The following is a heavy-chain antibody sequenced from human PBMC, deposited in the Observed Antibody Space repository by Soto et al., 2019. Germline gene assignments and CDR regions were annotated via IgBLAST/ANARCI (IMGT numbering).Heavy chain of an antibody. CDR1: GGSISSYY. D-gene: IGHD4-17*01. CDR3: ARDVSGDYWFDP. V-gene: IGHV4-59*01. Sequence: TLSLTCTVSGGSISSYYWSWIRQPPGKGLEWIGYIYYSGSTNYNPSLKSRVTISVDTSKNQFSLKLSSVTAADTAVYYCARDVSGDYWFDPWGQGTLVTVSS. CDR2: IYYSGST. J-gene: IGHJ5*02.